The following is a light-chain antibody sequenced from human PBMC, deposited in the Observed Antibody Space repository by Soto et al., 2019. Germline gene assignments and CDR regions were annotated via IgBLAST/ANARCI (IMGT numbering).Light chain of an antibody. Sequence: EIVMTHAPSTITLSPGEISTLSFRASQSAGTNLAWYQQKPGQAPRLLIHGAFTRATGIPARFSGSGSGTEFTLTISSLQSEDFAVFYCQHYNQLPIPFCQGTRLEI. CDR1: QSAGTN. V-gene: IGKV3-15*01. CDR2: GAF. J-gene: IGKJ5*01. CDR3: QHYNQLPIP.